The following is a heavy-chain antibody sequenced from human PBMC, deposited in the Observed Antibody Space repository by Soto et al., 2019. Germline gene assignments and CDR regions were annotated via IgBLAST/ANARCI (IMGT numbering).Heavy chain of an antibody. J-gene: IGHJ3*02. CDR3: ARGGCSGGSCYSWGACDI. V-gene: IGHV3-74*01. CDR2: INSDGSST. D-gene: IGHD2-15*01. CDR1: GFTFSSYW. Sequence: VPLVESGGGLVQPGGSLRLSCEASGFTFSSYWMHWVRQAPVKWLVWVSRINSDGSSTSYADSVKGRVTISRDNAKKTLYMQMNSVRAEDTAVYYCARGGCSGGSCYSWGACDIWGQGTMVTVSS.